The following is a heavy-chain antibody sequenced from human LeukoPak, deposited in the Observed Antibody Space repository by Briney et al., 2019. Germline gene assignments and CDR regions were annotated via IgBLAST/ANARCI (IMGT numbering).Heavy chain of an antibody. D-gene: IGHD1-26*01. J-gene: IGHJ4*02. CDR2: ISSSSSTI. CDR3: ARAGSYYSFDY. V-gene: IGHV3-48*04. CDR1: GFTFSSYS. Sequence: GGSLRLSCAASGFTFSSYSTNWVRQAPGKGLEWVSYISSSSSTIYYADSVKGRFTISRDNAKNSLYLQMNSLRAEDTAVYYCARAGSYYSFDYWGQGTLVTVSS.